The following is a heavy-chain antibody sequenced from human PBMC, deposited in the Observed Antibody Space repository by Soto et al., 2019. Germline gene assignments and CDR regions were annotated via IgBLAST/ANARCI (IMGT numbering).Heavy chain of an antibody. CDR2: INAGNGNT. Sequence: GASVKVSCKASGYTFTSYAMHWVRQAPGQRLEWMGWINAGNGNTKYSQKFQGRVTITRDTSASTAYMELSSLRSEDTAVYYCARGPASHWYEHDYWGQRTLVTVSS. D-gene: IGHD1-1*01. J-gene: IGHJ4*02. CDR3: ARGPASHWYEHDY. V-gene: IGHV1-3*01. CDR1: GYTFTSYA.